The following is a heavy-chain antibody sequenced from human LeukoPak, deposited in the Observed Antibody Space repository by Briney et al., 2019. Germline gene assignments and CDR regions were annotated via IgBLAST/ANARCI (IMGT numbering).Heavy chain of an antibody. V-gene: IGHV1-2*02. D-gene: IGHD3-9*01. CDR3: ARVSTSGYRDWLDP. CDR1: GYTFADYY. Sequence: ASVKVSCKASGYTFADYYIHWVRQAPGQGLEWMGWIYPKSGGTNSAQKFQGRVTMTRDTSVSTAYMELSRLKFDDTAVYYCARVSTSGYRDWLDPWGQGTLVTVSS. CDR2: IYPKSGGT. J-gene: IGHJ5*02.